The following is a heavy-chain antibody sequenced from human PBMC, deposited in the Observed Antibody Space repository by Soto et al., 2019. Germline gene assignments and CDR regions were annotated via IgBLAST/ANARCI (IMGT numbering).Heavy chain of an antibody. J-gene: IGHJ4*02. Sequence: QVQLVESGGGLVKPGGSLRLSCTASGFLFTDYYMSWIRQPPGKGLEWLAYIDGSSDYTNSADSVKGRFTISRDNAKNSVFLQINHLRADDTAVYYCARDLRFSSTNYFDSWGRGTLVTVSP. V-gene: IGHV3-11*06. CDR1: GFLFTDYY. CDR2: IDGSSDYT. D-gene: IGHD2-8*01. CDR3: ARDLRFSSTNYFDS.